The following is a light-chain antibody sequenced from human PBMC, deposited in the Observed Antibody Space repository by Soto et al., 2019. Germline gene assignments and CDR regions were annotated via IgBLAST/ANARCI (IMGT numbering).Light chain of an antibody. CDR2: DVS. J-gene: IGLJ1*01. Sequence: QSALTQPASVSGSPGQSITISCTGTSIDVGGYNYVSWYQQHPGKAPKLMIYDVSNRPSGVSNRFSGSKSGNTASLTISGLQAEDEADYYCSSSTSSNTSFGTGPKVTVL. CDR3: SSSTSSNTS. V-gene: IGLV2-14*01. CDR1: SIDVGGYNY.